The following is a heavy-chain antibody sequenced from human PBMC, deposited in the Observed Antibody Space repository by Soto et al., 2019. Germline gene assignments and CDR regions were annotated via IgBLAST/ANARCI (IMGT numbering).Heavy chain of an antibody. V-gene: IGHV1-69*02. J-gene: IGHJ4*02. CDR2: IIPILGIA. Sequence: QVQLVQSGAEVKKPGSSVKVSCKASGGTFSSYTISWVRQAPGQGLEWMGRIIPILGIANYAQKFQGRVTITADKSTSTAYMELSSLRSEDTAVYYCARMKTGDLYFDYWGQGTLVTVSS. D-gene: IGHD4-17*01. CDR3: ARMKTGDLYFDY. CDR1: GGTFSSYT.